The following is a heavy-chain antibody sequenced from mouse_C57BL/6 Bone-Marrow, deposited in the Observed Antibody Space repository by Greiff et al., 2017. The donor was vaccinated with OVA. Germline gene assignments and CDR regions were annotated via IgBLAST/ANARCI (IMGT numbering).Heavy chain of an antibody. CDR3: ARWGLRRPAWFAY. D-gene: IGHD2-4*01. J-gene: IGHJ3*01. Sequence: VKLVESGAELVKPGASVKMSCKASGYTFTSYWITWVKQRPGQGLEWIGDIYPGSGSTNYNEKFKSKATLTVDTSSSTAYMQLSSLTSEDSAVYYCARWGLRRPAWFAYWGQGTLVTVSA. CDR2: IYPGSGST. CDR1: GYTFTSYW. V-gene: IGHV1-55*01.